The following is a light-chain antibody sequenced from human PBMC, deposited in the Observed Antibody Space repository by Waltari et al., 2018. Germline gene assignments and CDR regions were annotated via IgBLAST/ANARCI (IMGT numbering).Light chain of an antibody. Sequence: DIQMTQSPSTLSASVGDRITITCRASQDLRSWLAWYQPKPGKAPELPIYKASTLPGGVPSRFSGSGSGTEFTFTISSLQPDDFATYYCQQYDAYSRTFGQGTKVEVK. CDR1: QDLRSW. V-gene: IGKV1-5*03. CDR2: KAS. J-gene: IGKJ1*01. CDR3: QQYDAYSRT.